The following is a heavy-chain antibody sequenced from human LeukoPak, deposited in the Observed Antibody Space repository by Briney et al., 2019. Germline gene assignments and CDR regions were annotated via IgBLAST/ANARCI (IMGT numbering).Heavy chain of an antibody. Sequence: PAASRRLSCAASGFTFSSYAMSWVRQAPGKGLEWVSAISGSGGSTYYADSGKGRFTISRDNSKNTLYLQMNSLRAEDKDVYYCAKVGALSGSYDYFDYWGQGTLVTVSS. CDR2: ISGSGGST. CDR3: AKVGALSGSYDYFDY. CDR1: GFTFSSYA. V-gene: IGHV3-23*01. J-gene: IGHJ4*02. D-gene: IGHD3-10*01.